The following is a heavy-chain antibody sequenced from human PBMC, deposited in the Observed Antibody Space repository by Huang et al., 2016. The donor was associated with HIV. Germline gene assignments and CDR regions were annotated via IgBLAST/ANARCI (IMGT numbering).Heavy chain of an antibody. Sequence: EVNMVESGGGSVQPGRSLRLSCLTSGFPFRDYAITWFRQAPVKGLEWVGLISSNVYGGTVQYAASVKGRFIISRDDSRNIAYLEMNSPKTDDTGTYYCSTDGEPYYFEYWGRGTRVTVAS. CDR2: ISSNVYGGTV. CDR1: GFPFRDYA. V-gene: IGHV3-49*03. J-gene: IGHJ4*02. CDR3: STDGEPYYFEY.